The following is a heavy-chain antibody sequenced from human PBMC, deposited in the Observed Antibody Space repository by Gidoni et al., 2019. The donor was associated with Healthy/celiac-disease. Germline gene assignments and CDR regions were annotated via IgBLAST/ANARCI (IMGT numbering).Heavy chain of an antibody. J-gene: IGHJ5*02. Sequence: QVQLQQWGAGLLKPSETLSLTCAVSGGSLSGYYWRWIRQPPGKGLEWIGEINHRGSTNYNPSLKSRVTISVDTSKNQFSLKLSSVTAADTAVYYCARGTSVAGTRNWFDPWVQGTLVTVSS. CDR3: ARGTSVAGTRNWFDP. CDR2: INHRGST. CDR1: GGSLSGYY. D-gene: IGHD6-19*01. V-gene: IGHV4-34*01.